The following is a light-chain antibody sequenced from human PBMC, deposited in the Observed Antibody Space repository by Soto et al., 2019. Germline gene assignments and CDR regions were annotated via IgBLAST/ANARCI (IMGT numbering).Light chain of an antibody. V-gene: IGKV1-5*01. Sequence: DIQMTQSPSTLSASVGDRVTITCRASQSITIWLAWYQQKPGKAPKLLIFDASNLESGVPSRFSGSGSGTEFTLTISSLQPDDFAIYYCQHYNSFSWTFGQGTKVDIK. CDR2: DAS. CDR3: QHYNSFSWT. J-gene: IGKJ1*01. CDR1: QSITIW.